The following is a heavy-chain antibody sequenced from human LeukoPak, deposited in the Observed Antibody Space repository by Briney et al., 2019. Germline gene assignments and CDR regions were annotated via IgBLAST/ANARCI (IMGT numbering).Heavy chain of an antibody. CDR3: ARFLAGTRHFHFYYYMDV. J-gene: IGHJ6*03. V-gene: IGHV4-39*01. D-gene: IGHD3-9*01. CDR2: IYYTGNT. CDR1: GVSISSSYSY. Sequence: SETLSLTCTVSGVSISSSYSYWGWIRQPPGMGLEWIGSIYYTGNTYYNASLKSQVSISIDTSKNQFSLKLTSVTAADTAVYYCARFLAGTRHFHFYYYMDVWGKGTTVTISS.